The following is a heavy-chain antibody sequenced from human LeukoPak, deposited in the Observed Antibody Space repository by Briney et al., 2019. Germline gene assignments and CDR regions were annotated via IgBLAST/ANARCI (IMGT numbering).Heavy chain of an antibody. CDR3: ARAGWYYDSSGDYAFDI. Sequence: SVKVFCKASGGTFSSYAISWVRQAPGQGLEWMGRIIPILGIANYAQKFQGRVTITADKSTSTAYMELSSLRSEDTAVYYCARAGWYYDSSGDYAFDIWGQGTMVTVSS. J-gene: IGHJ3*02. CDR2: IIPILGIA. V-gene: IGHV1-69*04. CDR1: GGTFSSYA. D-gene: IGHD3-22*01.